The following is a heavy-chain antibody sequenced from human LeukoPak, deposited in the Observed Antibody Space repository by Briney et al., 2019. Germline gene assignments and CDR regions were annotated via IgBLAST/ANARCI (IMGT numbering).Heavy chain of an antibody. CDR2: ISTYNGNT. CDR3: ARALAGGDYVSPDY. J-gene: IGHJ4*02. Sequence: GASVKVSCKASGYTFTSFGISWGRQAPGQGLEWTGWISTYNGNTNYAQKLQGRVTMTTDTSTSTAYMELRSLRSDDTAVYYCARALAGGDYVSPDYWGQGTLVTVSS. D-gene: IGHD4-17*01. V-gene: IGHV1-18*01. CDR1: GYTFTSFG.